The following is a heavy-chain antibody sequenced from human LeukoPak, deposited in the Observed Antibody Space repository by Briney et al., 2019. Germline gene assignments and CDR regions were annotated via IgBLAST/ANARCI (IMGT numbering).Heavy chain of an antibody. CDR2: ISGSGGST. CDR3: AKGGSGWYPHNYCYGMDI. CDR1: GFTFSSYA. J-gene: IGHJ6*02. D-gene: IGHD6-19*01. V-gene: IGHV3-23*01. Sequence: GGSLRLSCAASGFTFSSYAMSWVRQAPGKGLEWVSAISGSGGSTYYADSVKGRFTISRDNSKNTLYLQMNSLRAEDTDVYYYAKGGSGWYPHNYCYGMDIWGQGTTVTVSS.